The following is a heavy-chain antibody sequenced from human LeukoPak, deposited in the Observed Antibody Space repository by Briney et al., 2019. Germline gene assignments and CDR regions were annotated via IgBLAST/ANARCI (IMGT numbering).Heavy chain of an antibody. CDR3: ARAAPSSGINDF. Sequence: GGSLRLSCAASGFTFSSYGMHWVRQAPGKGLEWVAVISYDGSNKYYADSVKGRFTISRDNSKNTPYLQMNSLRAEDTAVYYCARAAPSSGINDFWGQGTLVTVSS. CDR1: GFTFSSYG. CDR2: ISYDGSNK. D-gene: IGHD6-19*01. V-gene: IGHV3-30*03. J-gene: IGHJ4*02.